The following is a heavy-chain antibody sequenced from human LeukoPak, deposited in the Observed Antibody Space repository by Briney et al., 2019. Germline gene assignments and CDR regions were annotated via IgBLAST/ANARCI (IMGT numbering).Heavy chain of an antibody. CDR2: IDGSIGST. V-gene: IGHV3-23*01. Sequence: PGGSLRLSCAASGFTFSSYAMSWVRQAPGKGLECVSSIDGSIGSTYYADSVKGRFTISRDNSKNTLYLQMNSPRAEDTALYYCAKAPPYSSGWFQYYFDYWGQGTLVTVSS. CDR3: AKAPPYSSGWFQYYFDY. J-gene: IGHJ4*02. CDR1: GFTFSSYA. D-gene: IGHD6-19*01.